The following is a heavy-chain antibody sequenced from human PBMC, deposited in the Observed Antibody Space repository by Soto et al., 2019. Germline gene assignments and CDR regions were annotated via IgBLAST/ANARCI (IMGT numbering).Heavy chain of an antibody. CDR1: GGTFSSYT. CDR3: ARDTPTIADERYFDY. CDR2: IIPILGIA. Sequence: QVQLVQSGAGVKKPGSSVKVSCKASGGTFSSYTISWVRQAPGQGLEWMGRIIPILGIANYAQKFQGRVTITADKSTSTAYMELSSLRSEDTAVYYCARDTPTIADERYFDYWGQGTLVTVSS. V-gene: IGHV1-69*08. J-gene: IGHJ4*02. D-gene: IGHD6-13*01.